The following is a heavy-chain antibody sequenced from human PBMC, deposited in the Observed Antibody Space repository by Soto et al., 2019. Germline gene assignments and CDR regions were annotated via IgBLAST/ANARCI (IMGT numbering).Heavy chain of an antibody. CDR2: LSGSGTST. Sequence: GGSLRLSCAASGFSFVNYAMNWVRQAPGKGLEWVSGLSGSGTSTYYADSVKGRFTISRDSSRDTLSLQMNSLTADDTAVYYCAKATTNGGWFNPFDSWGQGALVTVSS. CDR1: GFSFVNYA. J-gene: IGHJ4*02. CDR3: AKATTNGGWFNPFDS. D-gene: IGHD6-19*01. V-gene: IGHV3-23*01.